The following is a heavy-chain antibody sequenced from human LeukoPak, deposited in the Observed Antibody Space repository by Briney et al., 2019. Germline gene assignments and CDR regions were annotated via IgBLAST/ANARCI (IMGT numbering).Heavy chain of an antibody. D-gene: IGHD6-13*01. J-gene: IGHJ4*02. CDR2: IYYSGST. V-gene: IGHV4-39*01. Sequence: PSETLSLTCTISGGSISSISYYWGWIRQPPGKGLEWIGSIYYSGSTYYNPSLKSRVTISVDTSKNQFSLKLSSVTAADTAVYYCARQEYSSSWSDPLYYFDYWGQGTLVTVSS. CDR3: ARQEYSSSWSDPLYYFDY. CDR1: GGSISSISYY.